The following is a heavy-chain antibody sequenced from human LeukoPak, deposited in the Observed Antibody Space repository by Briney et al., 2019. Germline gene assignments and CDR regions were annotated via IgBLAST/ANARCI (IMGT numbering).Heavy chain of an antibody. CDR3: AALGHYYDSSGYY. V-gene: IGHV3-21*01. CDR1: GFTFSSYG. D-gene: IGHD3-22*01. J-gene: IGHJ4*02. CDR2: ISSSSSYI. Sequence: RGSLRLSCAASGFTFSSYGMNWVRQAPGKGLEWVSSISSSSSYIYYADSVKGRFTISRDNAKNSLYLQMNSLRAEDTAVYYCAALGHYYDSSGYYWGQGTLLTVSS.